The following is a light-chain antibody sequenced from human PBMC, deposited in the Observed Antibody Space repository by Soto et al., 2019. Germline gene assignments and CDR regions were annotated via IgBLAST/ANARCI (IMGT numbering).Light chain of an antibody. CDR3: QQHGQWPIT. V-gene: IGKV3-15*01. CDR1: QSVGSN. Sequence: EIVMTQSPATLSVSPGERATLSCRASQSVGSNLAWYQQKPGQAPRLLIYGASTRATGIPARFSGSGSGTEFTLTISSLQPEDFATYYCQQHGQWPITFGQGTRLEN. J-gene: IGKJ5*01. CDR2: GAS.